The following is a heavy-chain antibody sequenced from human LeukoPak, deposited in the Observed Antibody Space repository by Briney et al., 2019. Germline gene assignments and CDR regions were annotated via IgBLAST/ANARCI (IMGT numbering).Heavy chain of an antibody. Sequence: GGALRQSCVASGCTFSDYYMSWIGQAPGKGGEGVGRIRSKTDGGTTDHAAPVKGTLIISRDDSRNTLYLQMNSLRTEDTAVYYCSTWTDFTDDWGQGTLVTVPS. CDR3: STWTDFTDD. CDR1: GCTFSDYY. V-gene: IGHV3-15*01. CDR2: IRSKTDGGTT. J-gene: IGHJ4*02. D-gene: IGHD2/OR15-2a*01.